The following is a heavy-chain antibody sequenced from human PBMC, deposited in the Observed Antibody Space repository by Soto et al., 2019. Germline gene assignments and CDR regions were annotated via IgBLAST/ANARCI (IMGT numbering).Heavy chain of an antibody. CDR2: ISGSGGNT. J-gene: IGHJ4*02. CDR3: AKDLTSSWYNTFDY. CDR1: GFTLSSYA. D-gene: IGHD6-13*01. Sequence: EVQLLESGGGLVQPGGSLRLSCAASGFTLSSYAMSWVRQAPGKGLEWVSTISGSGGNTYYADSVKGRFTISRDNSKKTMYLQMNSLRAEDTAVYYCAKDLTSSWYNTFDYWGQGTLVTVSS. V-gene: IGHV3-23*01.